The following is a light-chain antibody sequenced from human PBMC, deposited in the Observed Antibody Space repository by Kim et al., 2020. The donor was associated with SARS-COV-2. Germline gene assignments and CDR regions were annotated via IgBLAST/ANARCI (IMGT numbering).Light chain of an antibody. J-gene: IGKJ4*01. Sequence: LSPGKSATPPCRASQSVGNSLAWFQQKPGQAPRLLIFETSNRATGIPARFSGSGSGTAFTLTISSLEPEDFAVYYCQQRYNWPLTFGGGTKVDIK. CDR1: QSVGNS. V-gene: IGKV3-11*01. CDR3: QQRYNWPLT. CDR2: ETS.